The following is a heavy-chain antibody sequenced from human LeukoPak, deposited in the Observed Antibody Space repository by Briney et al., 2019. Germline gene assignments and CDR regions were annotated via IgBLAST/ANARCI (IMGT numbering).Heavy chain of an antibody. CDR3: ARRRGDGDYRPDY. CDR2: IHYSGTT. V-gene: IGHV4-39*01. D-gene: IGHD4-17*01. Sequence: SSETLSLTCSVSGDSISRSKYYWGWIRQPPGQGLEWIGSIHYSGTTYYNPSLKSRVTISVDTSKNQFSLTLTSVTAADTSVYYCARRRGDGDYRPDYWGQGTLVTVSS. CDR1: GDSISRSKYY. J-gene: IGHJ4*02.